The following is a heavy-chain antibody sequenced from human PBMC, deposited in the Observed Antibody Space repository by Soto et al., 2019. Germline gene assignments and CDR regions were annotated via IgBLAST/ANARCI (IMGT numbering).Heavy chain of an antibody. CDR2: IYNSGST. CDR1: GGSINSGGHS. Sequence: SETLSLTCAVSGGSINSGGHSWSWIRQPPGRGLEWIGYIYNSGSTYYNPSLKSRVNISVDRSKNQFSLKLSSVTAADTAVYYCARGDHGDHNGYLDLWGRGTLVTVYS. V-gene: IGHV4-30-2*01. CDR3: ARGDHGDHNGYLDL. D-gene: IGHD4-17*01. J-gene: IGHJ2*01.